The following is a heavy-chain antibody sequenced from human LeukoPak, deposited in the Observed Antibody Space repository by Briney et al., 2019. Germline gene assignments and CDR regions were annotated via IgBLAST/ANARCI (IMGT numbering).Heavy chain of an antibody. D-gene: IGHD4-17*01. CDR1: GGSISSSSYY. Sequence: TSETLSLTCTVSGGSISSSSYYWGWIRQPPGKGLEWIGSMYYSGNTYYNPSLQSRVTISVDTSKNQFTLRVTSVTAADTAVYYCARQIRDPGATTCWFDSWGQGTLVTVSS. CDR2: MYYSGNT. J-gene: IGHJ5*01. V-gene: IGHV4-39*01. CDR3: ARQIRDPGATTCWFDS.